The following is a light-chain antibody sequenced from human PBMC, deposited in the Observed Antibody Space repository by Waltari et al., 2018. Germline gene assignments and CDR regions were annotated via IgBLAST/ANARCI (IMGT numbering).Light chain of an antibody. V-gene: IGKV1-5*03. Sequence: IQMTQSPSTLSASVGDRVTITCRASQTISNWLAWYQQKPGKAPKLLIYKASSLQSGVPSRCSGSGSGTEFTLTISSLQPDDFATYYCQQYNSGFGPGTKVDIK. CDR3: QQYNSG. J-gene: IGKJ3*01. CDR2: KAS. CDR1: QTISNW.